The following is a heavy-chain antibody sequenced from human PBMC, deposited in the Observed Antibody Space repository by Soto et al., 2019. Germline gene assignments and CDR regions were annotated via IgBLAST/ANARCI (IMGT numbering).Heavy chain of an antibody. Sequence: QVQLQESGPGLVKPSQTLSLTCTVSGGSISSGGDYWSWIRQHPGKGLEWIGYIYYSGSTYYNPSLKSRVTISGDTSKNQCALKLSSVTAADTAVYYCARVWGSNGFDPWGQGTLVTVSS. D-gene: IGHD1-26*01. CDR2: IYYSGST. CDR1: GGSISSGGDY. V-gene: IGHV4-31*03. CDR3: ARVWGSNGFDP. J-gene: IGHJ5*02.